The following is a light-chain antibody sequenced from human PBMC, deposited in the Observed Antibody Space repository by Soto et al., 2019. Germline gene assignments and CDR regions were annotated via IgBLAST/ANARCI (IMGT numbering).Light chain of an antibody. CDR2: KAS. Sequence: DIQMTQSPSSLSASVGDRVTITCRASQSISSYLNWYQQKPGNAPKLLIYKASTLKSGVPSRFSGSGSGTEFTLPISSLQPDDFATYYCQHYNSYSEAFGQGTKVDIK. CDR3: QHYNSYSEA. CDR1: QSISSY. V-gene: IGKV1-5*03. J-gene: IGKJ1*01.